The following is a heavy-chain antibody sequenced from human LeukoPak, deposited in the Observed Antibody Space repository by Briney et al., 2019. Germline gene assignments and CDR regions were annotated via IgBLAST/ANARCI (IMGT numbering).Heavy chain of an antibody. V-gene: IGHV1-18*01. D-gene: IGHD3-9*01. CDR2: ISAYNGNT. CDR3: AVNYDILTYNWFDP. Sequence: ASVKASCKASGYTFTSYGISWVRQAPGQGLEWMGWISAYNGNTNYAQKLQGRVTMTPDTSTSTAYMELRSLRSDDTAVYYCAVNYDILTYNWFDPWGQGTLVTVSS. J-gene: IGHJ5*02. CDR1: GYTFTSYG.